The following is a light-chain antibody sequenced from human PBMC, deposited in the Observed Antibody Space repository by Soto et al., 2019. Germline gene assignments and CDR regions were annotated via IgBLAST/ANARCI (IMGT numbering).Light chain of an antibody. Sequence: QSALTQPASLSGSPGQSITISCTGTSSDVGAYNYVSWYQQHPGKVPKLMIYDVSDRPSGVSNRFSGSKPGNTASLTISGLQAEDEADYYCSSFSRSNSYVFGTGTKLTVL. V-gene: IGLV2-14*03. CDR1: SSDVGAYNY. CDR3: SSFSRSNSYV. CDR2: DVS. J-gene: IGLJ1*01.